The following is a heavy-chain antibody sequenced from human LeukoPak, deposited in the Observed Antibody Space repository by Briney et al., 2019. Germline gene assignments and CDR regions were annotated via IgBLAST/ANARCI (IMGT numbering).Heavy chain of an antibody. V-gene: IGHV4-39*01. J-gene: IGHJ6*03. CDR2: IYYSGST. D-gene: IGHD4-11*01. Sequence: SETLSLTYTVAARSISSSSYDWGWIRQPPGKGLEWAGSIYYSGSTYYNPSLKSRVTISVDTSKNQFSLKLNSVTAADTAVYYCARRATTVYPYYMDVWGKGTTVTVSS. CDR3: ARRATTVYPYYMDV. CDR1: ARSISSSSYD.